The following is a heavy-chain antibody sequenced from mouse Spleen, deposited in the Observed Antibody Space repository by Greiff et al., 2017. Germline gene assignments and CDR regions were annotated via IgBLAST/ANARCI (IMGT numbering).Heavy chain of an antibody. J-gene: IGHJ2*01. CDR1: GFNIKNTY. CDR2: IDPANGNT. D-gene: IGHD1-1*01. Sequence: VQLKQSVAELVRPGASVKLSCTASGFNIKNTYMHWVKQRPEQGLEWIGRIDPANGNTKYAPKFQGKATITADTSSNTAYLQLSSLTSEDTAIYYCAAYYYDGSPSYFDYWGQGTTLTVSS. V-gene: IGHV14-3*01. CDR3: AAYYYDGSPSYFDY.